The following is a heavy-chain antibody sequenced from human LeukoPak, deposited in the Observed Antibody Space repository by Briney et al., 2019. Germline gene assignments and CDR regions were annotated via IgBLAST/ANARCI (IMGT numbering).Heavy chain of an antibody. D-gene: IGHD1-26*01. CDR3: AKASSGSYANYFDY. CDR1: GFTFSNYA. J-gene: IGHJ4*02. V-gene: IGHV3-23*01. Sequence: QPGGSLRLSCAASGFTFSNYAMSWVRQAPGKGLEWASIISSGGSTTYYADSVKGRFTISRDNSKNTLYLQMNSLRAEDTAVYYYAKASSGSYANYFDYWGQGTLVTVSS. CDR2: ISSGGSTT.